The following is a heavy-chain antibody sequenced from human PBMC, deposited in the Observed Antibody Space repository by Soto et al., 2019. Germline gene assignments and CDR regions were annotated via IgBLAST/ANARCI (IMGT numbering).Heavy chain of an antibody. CDR1: GGTFSSYA. CDR2: IIPIFGTA. Sequence: SVKVSCKASGGTFSSYAISWVRQAPGQGLEWMGGIIPIFGTANYAQKFQGRVTITADESTSTAYMELSSLRSEDTAVYYCARRGYYYDSSGPTEDAFDIWGQGTMVTVS. V-gene: IGHV1-69*13. CDR3: ARRGYYYDSSGPTEDAFDI. J-gene: IGHJ3*02. D-gene: IGHD3-22*01.